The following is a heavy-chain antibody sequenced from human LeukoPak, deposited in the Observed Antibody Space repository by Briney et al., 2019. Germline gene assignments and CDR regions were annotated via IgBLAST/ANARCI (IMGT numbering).Heavy chain of an antibody. CDR3: ARDGYDSSGHAFDY. V-gene: IGHV4-39*07. J-gene: IGHJ4*02. CDR1: GGSISSSSYY. Sequence: PSETLSLTCTVSGGSISSSSYYWGWIRQPPGKGLEWIGSIYYSGSTYYNPSLKSRVTISVDTSKNQFSPKLSSVTAADTAVYYCARDGYDSSGHAFDYWGQGTLVTVSS. CDR2: IYYSGST. D-gene: IGHD3-22*01.